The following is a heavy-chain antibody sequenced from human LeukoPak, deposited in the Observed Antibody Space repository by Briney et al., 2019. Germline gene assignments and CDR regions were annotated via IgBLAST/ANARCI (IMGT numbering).Heavy chain of an antibody. D-gene: IGHD2-15*01. J-gene: IGHJ5*02. Sequence: SETLSLTCTVSGGSISSYYWSWIRQPPGKGLEWIGYIYYSGSTNYNPSLKSQVTISVDTSKNQFSLKLSSVTAADTAVYYCAREYCSGGSCYSYNWFDPWGQGTLVTVSS. CDR3: AREYCSGGSCYSYNWFDP. CDR1: GGSISSYY. CDR2: IYYSGST. V-gene: IGHV4-59*01.